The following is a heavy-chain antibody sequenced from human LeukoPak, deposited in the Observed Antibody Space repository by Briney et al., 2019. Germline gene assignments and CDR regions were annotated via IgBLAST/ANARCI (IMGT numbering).Heavy chain of an antibody. J-gene: IGHJ6*02. CDR3: AKDLKRGLRSYGMDV. D-gene: IGHD5-12*01. Sequence: PGGSLRLSCAASGFTFSSYAMSWVRQAPGKGLEWVSAISGSGGSTYYADSVKGRFTISRDNSKNTLYLLMNGLRAEDTAVYYCAKDLKRGLRSYGMDVRGQGTTVTVSS. CDR1: GFTFSSYA. CDR2: ISGSGGST. V-gene: IGHV3-23*01.